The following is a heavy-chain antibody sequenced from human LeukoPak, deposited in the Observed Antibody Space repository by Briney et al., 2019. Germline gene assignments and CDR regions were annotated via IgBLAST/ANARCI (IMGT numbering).Heavy chain of an antibody. J-gene: IGHJ4*02. V-gene: IGHV3-21*01. CDR3: ASILSGYEVY. CDR1: GFTFSSYS. D-gene: IGHD5-12*01. Sequence: PGGSLRLSCAASGFTFSSYSMNWVRQAPGKGLEWVSSISGSSSYIYYADSVKGRFTISRDNAKNSLYLQMNSLRAEDTAVYYCASILSGYEVYWGQGTLVTVSS. CDR2: ISGSSSYI.